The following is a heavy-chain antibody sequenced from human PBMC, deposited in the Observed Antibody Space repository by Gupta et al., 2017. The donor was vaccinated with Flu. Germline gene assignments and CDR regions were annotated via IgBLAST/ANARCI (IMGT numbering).Heavy chain of an antibody. Sequence: QITLKESGPTLVEPTQTLTLTCTFSGFSLTTSGVGVGWIRQPPRKALEWLAFIYWNDNKRYSPSLKTRLTINKATSNNQVVLTMSNMDPVDTATYYCVHVYYYGSGGDLDYWGQGTLVTVSS. D-gene: IGHD3-10*01. V-gene: IGHV2-5*01. CDR2: IYWNDNK. CDR3: VHVYYYGSGGDLDY. CDR1: GFSLTTSGVG. J-gene: IGHJ4*02.